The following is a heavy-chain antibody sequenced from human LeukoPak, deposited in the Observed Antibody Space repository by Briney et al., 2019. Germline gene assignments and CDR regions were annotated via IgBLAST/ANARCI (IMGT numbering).Heavy chain of an antibody. V-gene: IGHV3-21*01. D-gene: IGHD6-19*01. J-gene: IGHJ4*02. CDR3: ARSIAVAGPAPY. CDR2: ISSSSSYI. Sequence: GGSLRLSCAASGFTFSSYSMNWVRQAPGKGLEWVSSISSSSSYIYYADSMKGRFTISRDNAKNSLYLQMNSLRAEDTAVYYCARSIAVAGPAPYWGQGTLVTVSS. CDR1: GFTFSSYS.